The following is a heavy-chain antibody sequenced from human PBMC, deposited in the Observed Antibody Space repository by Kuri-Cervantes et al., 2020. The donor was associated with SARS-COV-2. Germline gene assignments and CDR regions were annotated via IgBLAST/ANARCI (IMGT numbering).Heavy chain of an antibody. Sequence: SETLSPTCTVPGGSISSSSYYWGWIRRPPGKGLEGIGSIYYSGSTYYNPSLKSRVTISVDTSTNQFSLKLCSVTAADTAVYYCAGHVGCSSTSCDGYNWFDPWGQGTLVTVSS. V-gene: IGHV4-39*01. CDR3: AGHVGCSSTSCDGYNWFDP. CDR1: GGSISSSSYY. D-gene: IGHD2-2*01. CDR2: IYYSGST. J-gene: IGHJ5*02.